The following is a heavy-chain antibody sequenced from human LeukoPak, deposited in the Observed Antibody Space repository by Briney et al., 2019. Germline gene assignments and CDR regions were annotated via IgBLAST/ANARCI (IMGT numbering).Heavy chain of an antibody. CDR3: AQAGGSGSYY. CDR2: ISSSSNYI. CDR1: GFTFSSYS. J-gene: IGHJ4*02. V-gene: IGHV3-21*01. D-gene: IGHD3-10*01. Sequence: GGSLRLSCAASGFTFSSYSMNWVRQAPEKGLEWVSSISSSSNYILHADSVKGRFTISRDNAKNSLYLQMNSLRAEDTAVYYCAQAGGSGSYYWGQGTLVTVSS.